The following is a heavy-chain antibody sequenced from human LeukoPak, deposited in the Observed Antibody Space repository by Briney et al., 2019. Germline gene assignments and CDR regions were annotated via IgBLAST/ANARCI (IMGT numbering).Heavy chain of an antibody. CDR2: IIPIFGTA. Sequence: HVASVKVSCKASGGTFSSYAISWVRQAPGQGLEWMGGIIPIFGTANYAQKFQGRVTITADESTSIAYMELSSLRSEDTAVYYCAALGKLRYYFDYWGQGTLVTVSS. CDR1: GGTFSSYA. J-gene: IGHJ4*02. CDR3: AALGKLRYYFDY. D-gene: IGHD4-17*01. V-gene: IGHV1-69*13.